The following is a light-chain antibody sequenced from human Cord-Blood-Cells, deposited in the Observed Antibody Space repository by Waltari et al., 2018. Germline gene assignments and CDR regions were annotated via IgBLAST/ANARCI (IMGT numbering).Light chain of an antibody. CDR3: AAWDDSLNGWV. CDR2: RNN. J-gene: IGLJ3*02. CDR1: SSNIGSNT. Sequence: QSVLTQPPSASGTPGQRVTTSCSGRSSNIGSNTVTWYQQLPGTAPKLLIYRNNQRPSGVPDRFSGSKSGTSASLAISGLQAEDEADYYCAAWDDSLNGWVFGGGTKLTVL. V-gene: IGLV1-44*01.